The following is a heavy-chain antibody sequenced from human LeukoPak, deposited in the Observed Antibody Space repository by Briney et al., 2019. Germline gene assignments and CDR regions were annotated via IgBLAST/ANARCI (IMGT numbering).Heavy chain of an antibody. Sequence: PGGSLRLSCAASGFTFSNSAMTWVRQSPGKGLEWVSDISASGDTTHYADSVKGRFTISRDNSKHTLYLQMNSLRAEDTAVYYCAKHQLVYYFDYWGQGTLVTVSS. CDR3: AKHQLVYYFDY. V-gene: IGHV3-23*01. CDR1: GFTFSNSA. J-gene: IGHJ4*02. D-gene: IGHD6-6*01. CDR2: ISASGDTT.